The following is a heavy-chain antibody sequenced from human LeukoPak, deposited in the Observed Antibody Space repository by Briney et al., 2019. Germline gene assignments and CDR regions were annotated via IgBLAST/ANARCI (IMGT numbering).Heavy chain of an antibody. D-gene: IGHD3-3*01. J-gene: IGHJ4*02. V-gene: IGHV4-4*02. Sequence: KSSETLSLTCGVSGGSVINTNWWTWVRQPPGKGLEWIGEVHLDGRTNYNPSLESRLTISVDVSENQVSLKLTSVTAADTAVYYCAREGGFYRPLDYSGQGTLVTVSS. CDR3: AREGGFYRPLDY. CDR2: VHLDGRT. CDR1: GGSVINTNW.